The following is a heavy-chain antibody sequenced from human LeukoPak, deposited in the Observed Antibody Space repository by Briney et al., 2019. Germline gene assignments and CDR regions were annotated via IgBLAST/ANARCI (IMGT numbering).Heavy chain of an antibody. D-gene: IGHD3-9*01. CDR2: IYYSGST. J-gene: IGHJ3*02. CDR3: ARVGSDILTGYGAFDI. V-gene: IGHV4-31*03. CDR1: VGSISGGGYY. Sequence: SETLSVTCTVSVGSISGGGYYWSWIRQHPGGGLEWIGYIYYSGSTYYNPSLKSRVTLSVDTSKNQFSLKLSSVTAADTAVYYCARVGSDILTGYGAFDIWGQGTMVTVSS.